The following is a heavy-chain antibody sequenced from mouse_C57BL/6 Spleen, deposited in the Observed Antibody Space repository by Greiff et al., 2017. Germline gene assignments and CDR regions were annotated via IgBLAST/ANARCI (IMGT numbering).Heavy chain of an antibody. CDR3: ARSDYYGSSLRMRYFDV. CDR2: IYPSDSET. D-gene: IGHD1-1*01. CDR1: GYTFTSYW. J-gene: IGHJ1*03. Sequence: QVHVKQPGAELVRPGSSVKLSCKASGYTFTSYWMDWVKQRPGQGLEWIGNIYPSDSETHYNQKFKDKATLTVDKSSSTAYMQLSSLTSEYSAVYYCARSDYYGSSLRMRYFDVWGTGTTVTVSS. V-gene: IGHV1-61*01.